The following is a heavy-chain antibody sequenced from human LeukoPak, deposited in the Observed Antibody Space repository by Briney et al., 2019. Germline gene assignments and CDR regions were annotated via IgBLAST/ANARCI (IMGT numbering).Heavy chain of an antibody. Sequence: SETLSLTCTVSGGSISGSSYYWGWIRQPPGKGLEWIGSIYYSGSTYYNPSLKSRVTISVDTSKNQFSLKLSSVTAADTAVYYCAGTVKYYYDSSELGFDYWGQGTLVTVSS. CDR2: IYYSGST. V-gene: IGHV4-39*01. CDR1: GGSISGSSYY. D-gene: IGHD3-22*01. CDR3: AGTVKYYYDSSELGFDY. J-gene: IGHJ4*02.